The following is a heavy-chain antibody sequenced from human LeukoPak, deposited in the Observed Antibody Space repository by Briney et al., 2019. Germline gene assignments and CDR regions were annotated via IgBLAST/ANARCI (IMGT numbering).Heavy chain of an antibody. CDR1: GFTVSSST. CDR3: AITGVRDFGS. CDR2: ITSGSGST. J-gene: IGHJ4*02. V-gene: IGHV3-23*01. Sequence: GGSLRLSCAASGFTVSSSTMTWVRQAPGKGLEWVSSITSGSGSTYHGDSGKGRYTISRDNSKNTVILKMNGLRAEDTAIYYCAITGVRDFGSWGQGTLVTVSS. D-gene: IGHD3-10*01.